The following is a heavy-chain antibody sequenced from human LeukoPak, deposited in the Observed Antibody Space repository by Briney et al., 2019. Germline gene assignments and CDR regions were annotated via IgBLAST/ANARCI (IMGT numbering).Heavy chain of an antibody. CDR3: ARDGRGAAAADDPLDL. V-gene: IGHV1-8*02. D-gene: IGHD6-13*01. J-gene: IGHJ3*01. Sequence: ASVTVSCKASGYTFTSYYMHWVRQAPGQGLEWMGWMNPNSGATGYAQKFQGRVTMTRDTSISTAYMELSSLTSEDTAVYYCARDGRGAAAADDPLDLWGQGTTVTVSS. CDR2: MNPNSGAT. CDR1: GYTFTSYY.